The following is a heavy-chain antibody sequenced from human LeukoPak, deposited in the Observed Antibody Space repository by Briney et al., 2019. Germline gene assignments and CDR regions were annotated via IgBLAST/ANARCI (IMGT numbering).Heavy chain of an antibody. CDR3: ASSVAGTVWFDP. Sequence: SVKVSCKASGGTFSSYAISWVRQAPGQGLEWMGGIIPIFGTANYAQKFQGRVTITADESTSTAYMELRSLRSDDTAVYYCASSVAGTVWFDPWGQGTLVTVSS. D-gene: IGHD6-19*01. CDR1: GGTFSSYA. CDR2: IIPIFGTA. J-gene: IGHJ5*02. V-gene: IGHV1-69*01.